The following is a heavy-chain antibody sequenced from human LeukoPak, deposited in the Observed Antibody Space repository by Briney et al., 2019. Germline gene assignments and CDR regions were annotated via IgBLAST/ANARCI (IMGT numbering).Heavy chain of an antibody. CDR1: GYSISSGYY. CDR2: IYHSGST. J-gene: IGHJ4*02. Sequence: PSETLSHTCAVSGYSISSGYYWGWIRQPPGKGLEWIGSIYHSGSTYYNPSLKSRVTISVDTSKNQFSLKLSSVTAADTAVYYCAREGYCSGGSCYSEIDYWGQGTLVTVSS. V-gene: IGHV4-38-2*02. CDR3: AREGYCSGGSCYSEIDY. D-gene: IGHD2-15*01.